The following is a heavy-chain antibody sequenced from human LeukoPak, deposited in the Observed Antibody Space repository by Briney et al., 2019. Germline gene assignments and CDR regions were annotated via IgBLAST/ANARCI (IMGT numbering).Heavy chain of an antibody. CDR2: IYYSGST. J-gene: IGHJ4*02. CDR1: GGSFSGYY. V-gene: IGHV4-34*09. D-gene: IGHD5-18*01. CDR3: ASGVDTAMVVRY. Sequence: SETLSLTCAVYGGSFSGYYWSWIRQPPGKGLEWIGYIYYSGSTYYNPSLKSRVTISVDTSKNQFSLKLSSVTAADTAVYYCASGVDTAMVVRYWGQGTLVTVSS.